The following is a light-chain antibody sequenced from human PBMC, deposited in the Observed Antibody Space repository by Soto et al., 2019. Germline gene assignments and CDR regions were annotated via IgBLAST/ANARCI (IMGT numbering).Light chain of an antibody. V-gene: IGKV3-15*01. Sequence: EIVLTQSPGTLSLSPGERATLSCRASQSVGSDLAWYQHTPGQPPRLLXYGASTRANGIPGRFSGSGSGTELTLTISSLQSEDFAVYFCQQYNNWPTWTFGQGTRLEIK. CDR1: QSVGSD. CDR2: GAS. CDR3: QQYNNWPTWT. J-gene: IGKJ5*01.